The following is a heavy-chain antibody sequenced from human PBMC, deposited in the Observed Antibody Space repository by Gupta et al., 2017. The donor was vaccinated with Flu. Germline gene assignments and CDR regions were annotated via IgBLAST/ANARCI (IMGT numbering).Heavy chain of an antibody. CDR3: ARSARMTTVTMYYYYGMDV. D-gene: IGHD4-17*01. CDR1: GGSISSSNW. V-gene: IGHV4-4*02. Sequence: QVQLQESGPGLVKPSGTLSLTCAVSGGSISSSNWWSWVRQPPGKGLGWIGEIYHSGSTNYNPSLKSRVTRSVDKSKNQFSLKRSSVTAADTAVYYCARSARMTTVTMYYYYGMDVWGQGTTVTVSS. J-gene: IGHJ6*02. CDR2: IYHSGST.